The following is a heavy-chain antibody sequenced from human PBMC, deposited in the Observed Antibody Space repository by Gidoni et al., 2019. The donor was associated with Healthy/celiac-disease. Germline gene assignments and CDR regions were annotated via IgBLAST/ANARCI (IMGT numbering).Heavy chain of an antibody. V-gene: IGHV3-7*01. CDR2: IKQDGSEK. CDR3: AREIVVVPAAIPDYYYYGMDV. D-gene: IGHD2-2*01. Sequence: EVQLVESGGGLVQPGGSLRLSCAASGFTFSRYWMSWVRQAPGKGLEWVANIKQDGSEKYYVDSVKGRFTISRDNAKNSLYLQMNSLRAEDTAVYYCAREIVVVPAAIPDYYYYGMDVWGQGTTVTVSS. CDR1: GFTFSRYW. J-gene: IGHJ6*02.